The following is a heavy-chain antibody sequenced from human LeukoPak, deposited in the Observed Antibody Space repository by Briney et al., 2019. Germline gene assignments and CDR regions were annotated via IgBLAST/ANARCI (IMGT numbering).Heavy chain of an antibody. CDR2: INTNTGNP. CDR3: ARVIEQWLESNAFDI. J-gene: IGHJ3*02. D-gene: IGHD6-19*01. CDR1: VYTFTIYA. Sequence: ASVKVSYTASVYTFTIYAMKWVRQAPGQGGEGRGWINTNTGNPTYAQGFPGGVVFSLDTSVSTAYLQISSLKAEDTAVYYCARVIEQWLESNAFDIWGQGTMVTVSS. V-gene: IGHV7-4-1*02.